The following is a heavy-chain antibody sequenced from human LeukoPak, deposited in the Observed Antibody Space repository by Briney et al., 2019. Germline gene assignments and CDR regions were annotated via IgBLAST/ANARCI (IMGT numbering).Heavy chain of an antibody. V-gene: IGHV4-59*01. Sequence: SSETLSLTCTVSGDSFSYFYWSWIRQPPGKGLEWIGYIYNSGSTNYNPSLKSRVTISLDTSKNQFSLKLSSVTAADTAVYYYARGVVAAAGRTFDFWGQGTLVTVSS. CDR1: GDSFSYFY. D-gene: IGHD6-13*01. CDR3: ARGVVAAAGRTFDF. CDR2: IYNSGST. J-gene: IGHJ4*02.